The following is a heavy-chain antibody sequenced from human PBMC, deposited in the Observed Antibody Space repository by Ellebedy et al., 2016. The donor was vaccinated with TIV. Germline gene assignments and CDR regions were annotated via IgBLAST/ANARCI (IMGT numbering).Heavy chain of an antibody. CDR3: ARVQELLWFGELSY. CDR2: ISAYNGNT. Sequence: ASVKVSCXASGYTFTSYGISWVRQAPGQGLEWMGWISAYNGNTNYAQKLQGRVTMTTDTSTSTAYMELRSLRSDDTAVYYCARVQELLWFGELSYWGQGTLVTVSS. D-gene: IGHD3-10*01. J-gene: IGHJ4*02. CDR1: GYTFTSYG. V-gene: IGHV1-18*04.